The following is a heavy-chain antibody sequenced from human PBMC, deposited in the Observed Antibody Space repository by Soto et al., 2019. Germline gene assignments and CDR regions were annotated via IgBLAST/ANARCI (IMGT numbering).Heavy chain of an antibody. J-gene: IGHJ4*02. CDR2: ISYDGSNK. CDR1: GFTFSSYA. D-gene: IGHD6-6*01. CDR3: ACLSSSLSYYFDY. V-gene: IGHV3-30-3*01. Sequence: GGSLRLSCAASGFTFSSYAMHWVRQAPGKGLEWVAVISYDGSNKYYADSVKGRFTISRDNSKNTLYLQMNSLRAEDTAVYYCACLSSSLSYYFDYWGQGTLVTVSS.